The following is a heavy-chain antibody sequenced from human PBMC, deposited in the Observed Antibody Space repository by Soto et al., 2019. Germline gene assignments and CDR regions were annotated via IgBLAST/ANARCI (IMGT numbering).Heavy chain of an antibody. CDR2: ISWNSGSI. Sequence: EVQLVESGGGLVQPGRSLRLSCAASGFTFDDYAMHWVRQAPGKGLEWVSGISWNSGSIGYADSVKGRFTISRDNAKKSLYLQMNSLRAEDTALYYCAKAKETYYYDSSGPNFDYWGQGTLVTVSS. J-gene: IGHJ4*02. CDR1: GFTFDDYA. V-gene: IGHV3-9*01. D-gene: IGHD3-22*01. CDR3: AKAKETYYYDSSGPNFDY.